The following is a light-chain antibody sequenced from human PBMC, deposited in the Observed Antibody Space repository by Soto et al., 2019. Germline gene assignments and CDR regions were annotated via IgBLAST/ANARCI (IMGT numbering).Light chain of an antibody. V-gene: IGKV4-1*01. J-gene: IGKJ4*01. CDR2: WAS. Sequence: DIVMTQSPDSLAVSLGERATINCKSSQSILYSSSNKNYLTWYQQKPGQPPKLLIYWASTRESGVPDRFSGSGSGTDFTLTISTLQAEDVAVYYCQQYYGIPFTLGGGTKVEIK. CDR1: QSILYSSSNKNY. CDR3: QQYYGIPFT.